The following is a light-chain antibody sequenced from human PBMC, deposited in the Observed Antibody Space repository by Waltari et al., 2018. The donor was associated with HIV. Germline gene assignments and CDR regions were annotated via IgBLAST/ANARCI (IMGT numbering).Light chain of an antibody. CDR1: TANLGANF. CDR2: RDN. V-gene: IGLV1-47*01. CDR3: AVLDDTLGGGV. J-gene: IGLJ2*01. Sequence: QSVLTQPPSASGTPGQKVTISCSGGTANLGANFVFWFPRFPGTAPKLLIYRDNLRHSGVPARFSGSKSGTSASLTISGLRSDDEAHYFCAVLDDTLGGGVFGGGTKLTVL.